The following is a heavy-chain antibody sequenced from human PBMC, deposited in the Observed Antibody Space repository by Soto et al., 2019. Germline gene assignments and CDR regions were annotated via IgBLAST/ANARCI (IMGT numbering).Heavy chain of an antibody. D-gene: IGHD2-15*01. CDR3: ARAGGYCSGGSCSYYFDY. CDR2: INHSGST. Sequence: SETLSLTCAVYGGSFSGYYWSWIRQPPGKVLEWIGEINHSGSTNYNPSLKSRVTISVDTSKNQFSLKLSSVTAADTAVYYCARAGGYCSGGSCSYYFDYWGQGTLVTVSS. CDR1: GGSFSGYY. V-gene: IGHV4-34*01. J-gene: IGHJ4*02.